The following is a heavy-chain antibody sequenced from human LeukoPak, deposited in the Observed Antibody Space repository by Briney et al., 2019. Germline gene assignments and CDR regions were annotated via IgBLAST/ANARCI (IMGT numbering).Heavy chain of an antibody. D-gene: IGHD2-15*01. CDR1: GDSISSYD. CDR2: IYNSGST. Sequence: PSETLSLTCTVSGDSISSYDWSWIRQRPGKGLEWIGYIYNSGSTSYNPSLKSRVTMSADTSNNQFSLKLTSVTAADSAVYYCARAPILYYFDYWGQGTLVTVSS. V-gene: IGHV4-59*01. J-gene: IGHJ4*02. CDR3: ARAPILYYFDY.